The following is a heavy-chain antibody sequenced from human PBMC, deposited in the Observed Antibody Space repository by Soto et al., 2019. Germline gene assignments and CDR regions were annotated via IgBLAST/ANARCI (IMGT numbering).Heavy chain of an antibody. Sequence: GGSLRLSCVVFGFPFDDYGMSWVRQAPGKGLEWVSGINRDGGSTGYADSVKGRFTISRDNAKNSLYLQMNSLRAEDTALYYCAGAPGFYGDFFDYWGQGSLVTVSS. CDR2: INRDGGST. CDR3: AGAPGFYGDFFDY. CDR1: GFPFDDYG. J-gene: IGHJ4*02. D-gene: IGHD4-17*01. V-gene: IGHV3-20*04.